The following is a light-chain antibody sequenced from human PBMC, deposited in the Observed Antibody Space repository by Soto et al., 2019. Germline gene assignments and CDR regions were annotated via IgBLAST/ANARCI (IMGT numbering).Light chain of an antibody. CDR3: SSYAGSNIFYV. J-gene: IGLJ1*01. V-gene: IGLV2-8*01. Sequence: QYVLTQPPSASGSPGQSVTISCTGTSSDVGGYNYVSWYQQHPGKAPKLMIYEVSKRPSGVPDRFSGSKSGNTASLTVSGLQAEDEADYYCSSYAGSNIFYVFGTGTKVTVL. CDR1: SSDVGGYNY. CDR2: EVS.